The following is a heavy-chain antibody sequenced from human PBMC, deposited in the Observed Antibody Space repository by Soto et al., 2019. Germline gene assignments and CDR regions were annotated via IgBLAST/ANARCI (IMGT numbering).Heavy chain of an antibody. CDR3: ASRIAVAVAAFDI. J-gene: IGHJ3*02. D-gene: IGHD6-19*01. CDR1: GGSISSSSYY. CDR2: IYYSGST. V-gene: IGHV4-39*01. Sequence: PSETLSLTCTVSGGSISSSSYYWGWIRQPPGKGLEWIGSIYYSGSTYYNPSLKSRVTISVDTSKNQFSLKLSSVTAADTAVYYCASRIAVAVAAFDIWGQGPMVTVSS.